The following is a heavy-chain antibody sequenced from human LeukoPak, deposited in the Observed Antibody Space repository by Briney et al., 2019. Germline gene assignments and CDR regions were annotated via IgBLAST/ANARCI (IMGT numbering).Heavy chain of an antibody. J-gene: IGHJ4*02. CDR1: GFTFSSYA. CDR2: ISGSGGGT. CDR3: AGYFCSGGSCYRYFDY. D-gene: IGHD2-15*01. Sequence: PGGSLRLSCAASGFTFSSYAMSWVHQPPGKGLEWVSTISGSGGGTYYADSVKGRFTISRDNSKNTLYLQMNSLRPEDTAVYYCAGYFCSGGSCYRYFDYWGQGTLVTVSS. V-gene: IGHV3-23*01.